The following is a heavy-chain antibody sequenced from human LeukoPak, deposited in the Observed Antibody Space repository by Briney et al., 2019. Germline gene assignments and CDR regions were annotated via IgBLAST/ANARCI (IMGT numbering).Heavy chain of an antibody. Sequence: SETLSLTCGVSGGSISSYYWSWIRQPPGKGLEWIGYIYYSGSTNYNPSLKSRVTISVDTSKNQFSLKLRSVTAADTAVYYCARHHRGSGCVDYWGQGTLVTVSS. J-gene: IGHJ4*02. CDR1: GGSISSYY. CDR3: ARHHRGSGCVDY. CDR2: IYYSGST. D-gene: IGHD6-19*01. V-gene: IGHV4-59*08.